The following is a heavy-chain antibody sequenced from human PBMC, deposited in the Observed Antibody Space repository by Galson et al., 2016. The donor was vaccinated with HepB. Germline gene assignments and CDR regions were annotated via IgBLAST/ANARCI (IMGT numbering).Heavy chain of an antibody. CDR3: AKASGGDYFFQY. CDR2: ISWDGSIT. V-gene: IGHV3-43D*03. CDR1: GFIFEDYV. J-gene: IGHJ4*02. D-gene: IGHD1-26*01. Sequence: SLRLSCAGPGFIFEDYVLHWVRQPPGKGLEWVSLISWDGSITFYADSVKGRFTISRDNSKNSLYLQMDSLRPEDAAFYYCAKASGGDYFFQYWGQGSRVTVSS.